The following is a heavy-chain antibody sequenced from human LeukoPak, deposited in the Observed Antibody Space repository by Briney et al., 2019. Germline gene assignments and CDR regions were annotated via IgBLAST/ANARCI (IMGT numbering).Heavy chain of an antibody. CDR3: ARGYSSGWHFDY. D-gene: IGHD6-19*01. J-gene: IGHJ4*02. V-gene: IGHV1-2*02. Sequence: ASVKVSCKTSGYTFTDNFIHWVRQAPGQGLEWMGWINPASGGTKYAQRFQGRVTVTSDTSISTAYMELSRLRSDDTAVYYCARGYSSGWHFDYWGQGTLVIV. CDR2: INPASGGT. CDR1: GYTFTDNF.